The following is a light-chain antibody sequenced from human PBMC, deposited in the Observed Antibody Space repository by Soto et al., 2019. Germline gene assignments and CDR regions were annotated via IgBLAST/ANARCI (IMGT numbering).Light chain of an antibody. CDR3: QHYNYWPPKT. Sequence: ETELTHSPGILSFPSLERTPLXARPIQSVSNDFLAWYQQKPGQAPRLLIYGAYTRATGIPARFSGSGSGTDFTLTISSLQSEDFAVYYCQHYNYWPPKTFGQGTKVDIK. V-gene: IGKV3-15*01. CDR1: QSVSNDF. CDR2: GAY. J-gene: IGKJ1*01.